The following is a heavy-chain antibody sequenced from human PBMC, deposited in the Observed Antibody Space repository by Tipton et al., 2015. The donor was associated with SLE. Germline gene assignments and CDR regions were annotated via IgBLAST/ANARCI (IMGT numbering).Heavy chain of an antibody. D-gene: IGHD6-13*01. CDR2: IYTSGST. V-gene: IGHV4-4*09. CDR3: ARDLAGYLFDP. CDR1: GGSFSGYY. J-gene: IGHJ5*02. Sequence: TLSLTCAVYGGSFSGYYWSWIRQPAGKGLEWIGYIYTSGSTNYNPSLKSRVTISVDTSKNQFSLKLSSVTAADTAVYYCARDLAGYLFDPWGQGTLVTVSS.